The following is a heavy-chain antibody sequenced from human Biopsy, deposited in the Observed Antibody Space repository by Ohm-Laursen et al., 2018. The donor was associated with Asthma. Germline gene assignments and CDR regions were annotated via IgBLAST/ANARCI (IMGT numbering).Heavy chain of an antibody. CDR2: IYHSGST. D-gene: IGHD5-24*01. Sequence: QPLSLTCAVSVGSISSGGYSWSWIRQTTRKGLEWIGYIYHSGSTYYNPSLKSRVTISVDRSKNKFSLKLSSVTAADTAVYYCARVKDGYNFDYWCQETLVTVSS. J-gene: IGHJ4*02. CDR1: VGSISSGGYS. CDR3: ARVKDGYNFDY. V-gene: IGHV4-30-2*01.